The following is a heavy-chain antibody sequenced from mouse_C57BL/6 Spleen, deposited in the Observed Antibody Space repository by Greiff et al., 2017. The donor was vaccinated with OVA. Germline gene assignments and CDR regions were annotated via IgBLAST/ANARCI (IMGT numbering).Heavy chain of an antibody. CDR1: GYTFTSYW. CDR3: ARDGDYEFAY. Sequence: QVQLQQPGAELVRPGSSVKLSCKASGYTFTSYWMHWVKQRPIQGLEWIGNIDPSDSETHYNQKFKDKATLTVDKSSSTAYMQLSSLTYEDSAVYYCARDGDYEFAYWGQGTLVTVSA. CDR2: IDPSDSET. D-gene: IGHD2-13*01. V-gene: IGHV1-52*01. J-gene: IGHJ3*01.